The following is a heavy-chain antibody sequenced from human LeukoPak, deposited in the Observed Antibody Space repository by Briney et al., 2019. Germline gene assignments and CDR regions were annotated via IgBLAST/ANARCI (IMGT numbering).Heavy chain of an antibody. CDR1: GFTFSSYW. V-gene: IGHV3-74*01. CDR2: INSDGSST. D-gene: IGHD4-11*01. J-gene: IGHJ6*02. CDR3: ARGGRDYPPPVDV. Sequence: GGSLRLSCEASGFTFSSYWMHWVRQAPGKGLVWVSRINSDGSSTNYADSVKGRFTVSRDNAKNTLYLQMNSLRAEDTAVYYCARGGRDYPPPVDVWGQGTTVTVSS.